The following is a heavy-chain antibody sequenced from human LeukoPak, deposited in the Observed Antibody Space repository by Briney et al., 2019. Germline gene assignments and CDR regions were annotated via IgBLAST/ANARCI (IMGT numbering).Heavy chain of an antibody. J-gene: IGHJ4*02. CDR3: ARGVYIAAAQYGY. V-gene: IGHV4-59*01. Sequence: PSETLSLTCTVSGGSISSYYWSWIRQPPGKGLEWVGYIYYSGTTNYNPSLKSRVTISVDTSKNQFSLKLSSVTAADTAVYYCARGVYIAAAQYGYWGQGTLVSVSS. CDR1: GGSISSYY. CDR2: IYYSGTT. D-gene: IGHD6-13*01.